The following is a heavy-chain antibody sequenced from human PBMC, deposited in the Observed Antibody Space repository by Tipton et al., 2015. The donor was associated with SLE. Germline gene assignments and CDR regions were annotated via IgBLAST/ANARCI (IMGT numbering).Heavy chain of an antibody. CDR2: IYYSGST. CDR1: GGSISSSSYY. Sequence: TLSLTCAVSGGSISSSSYYWGWIRQPPGKGLEWIGSIYYSGSTYYNPSLKSRVTISVDTSKNQFSLRLNSVTAADTAVYYCARVNYGDYDGGGFDFWGQGTLDTVSS. CDR3: ARVNYGDYDGGGFDF. D-gene: IGHD4-17*01. J-gene: IGHJ4*02. V-gene: IGHV4-39*07.